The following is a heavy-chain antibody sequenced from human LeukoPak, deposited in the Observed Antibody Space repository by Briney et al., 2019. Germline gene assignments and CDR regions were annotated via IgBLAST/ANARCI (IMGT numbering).Heavy chain of an antibody. J-gene: IGHJ4*02. V-gene: IGHV3-7*01. CDR3: ARDLTYHYDPTSDY. D-gene: IGHD3-22*01. CDR1: GFSFSTYW. CDR2: IKQVGSEK. Sequence: AGGSLRLSCAASGFSFSTYWMSWVGQAPGKGLDGVANIKQVGSEKYYVASVKGRFPISRDNAKNSLYLQMNSVRADDTAVYYCARDLTYHYDPTSDYWGQGTLVTVSS.